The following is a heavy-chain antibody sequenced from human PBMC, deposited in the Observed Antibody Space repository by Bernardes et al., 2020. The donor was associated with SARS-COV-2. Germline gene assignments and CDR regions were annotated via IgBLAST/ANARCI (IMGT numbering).Heavy chain of an antibody. CDR3: ARTKVYYDSSGQPAYYLDY. D-gene: IGHD3-22*01. J-gene: IGHJ4*02. V-gene: IGHV3-23*01. CDR1: GFTFSNYA. Sequence: GGSLRLSCAVSGFTFSNYAMSWVRQAPGKGLEWVSSIGSAVGGTYYTDSVQGRFTISRDNSKNTLFLQMNSLRDDDTAIYYCARTKVYYDSSGQPAYYLDYWGQGTLVTVSS. CDR2: IGSAVGGT.